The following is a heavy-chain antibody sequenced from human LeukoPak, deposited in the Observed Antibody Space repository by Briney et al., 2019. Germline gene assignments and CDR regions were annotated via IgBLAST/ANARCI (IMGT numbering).Heavy chain of an antibody. V-gene: IGHV3-21*01. CDR3: ARDAQYYYDSPS. D-gene: IGHD3-22*01. Sequence: GGPLRLSCAASGFTFSSYYMNWVRQAPGKGLEWVSSISGSSSYIYYADSVKGRFTISRDNAKNSLYLQMNSLRAEDTAMYYCARDAQYYYDSPSWGQGTLVTVSS. J-gene: IGHJ4*02. CDR2: ISGSSSYI. CDR1: GFTFSSYY.